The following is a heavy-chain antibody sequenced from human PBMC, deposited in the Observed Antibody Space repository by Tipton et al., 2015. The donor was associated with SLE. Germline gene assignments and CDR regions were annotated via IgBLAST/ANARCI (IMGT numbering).Heavy chain of an antibody. J-gene: IGHJ6*03. D-gene: IGHD3-22*01. CDR1: GFTFSSYA. CDR3: ARGGAQNYYDSSGRDSFMDV. Sequence: SLRLSCAASGFTFSSYAMHWVRQAPGKGLEWVAVISYDGSNKYYADSVKGRFTISRDNSKNTLYLQMNSLRAEDTAVYYCARGGAQNYYDSSGRDSFMDVWGKGTTVTVSS. CDR2: ISYDGSNK. V-gene: IGHV3-30*04.